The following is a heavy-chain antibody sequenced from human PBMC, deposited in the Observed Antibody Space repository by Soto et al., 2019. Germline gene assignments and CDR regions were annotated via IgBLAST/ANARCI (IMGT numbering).Heavy chain of an antibody. CDR1: GFTFSSYA. CDR2: ISGSGGST. D-gene: IGHD3-3*01. CDR3: AKDQEWLTRSAAFGY. Sequence: GGSLRLSCAASGFTFSSYAMSWVRQAPGKGLEWVSAISGSGGSTYYADSVKGRFTISRDNSKNTLYLQMNSLRAEDTAVYYCAKDQEWLTRSAAFGYWGQGTLVTVSS. V-gene: IGHV3-23*01. J-gene: IGHJ4*02.